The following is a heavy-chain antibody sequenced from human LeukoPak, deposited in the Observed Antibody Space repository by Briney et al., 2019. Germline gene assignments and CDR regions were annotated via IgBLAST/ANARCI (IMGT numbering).Heavy chain of an antibody. Sequence: GRSLRLSCAASGFTLSSYGMHWVRQAPGKGLEWVAVISYDGSNKYYADSVKGRFTISRDNSKNTLYLQMNSLRAEDTAVYYCAKDWRIIAAAGTWDYWGQGTLVTVSS. CDR1: GFTLSSYG. CDR2: ISYDGSNK. D-gene: IGHD6-13*01. CDR3: AKDWRIIAAAGTWDY. J-gene: IGHJ4*02. V-gene: IGHV3-30*18.